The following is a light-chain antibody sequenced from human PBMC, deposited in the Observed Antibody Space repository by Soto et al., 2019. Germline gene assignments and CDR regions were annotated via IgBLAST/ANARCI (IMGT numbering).Light chain of an antibody. J-gene: IGKJ5*01. CDR3: QQLKSYPIT. CDR2: GAS. Sequence: DIQMTQSPSSLSASVGDSVTITCRASQVIDNYLVWFQQKPGKAPKSLIYGASNLQCGVPSRFSGSRSGTDFTLTITSLQPEDFSTYYCQQLKSYPITFGQGTRLEI. V-gene: IGKV1-16*01. CDR1: QVIDNY.